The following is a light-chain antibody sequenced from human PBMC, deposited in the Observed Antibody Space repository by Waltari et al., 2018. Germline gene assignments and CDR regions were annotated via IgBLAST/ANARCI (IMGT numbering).Light chain of an antibody. CDR1: SWGDQY. J-gene: IGLJ2*01. CDR3: QAWDSSTVV. Sequence: SYDLTQPPSVSVSPGQTASITCLGASWGDQYACWYQQTPGQSPVLVIYQDSRRPSGLPVRFSGSNSGNTATLTIGGTQAMDEADYYCQAWDSSTVVFGGGTKLTVL. V-gene: IGLV3-1*01. CDR2: QDS.